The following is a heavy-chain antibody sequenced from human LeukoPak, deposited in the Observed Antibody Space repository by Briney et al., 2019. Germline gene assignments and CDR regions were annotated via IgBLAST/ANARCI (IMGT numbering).Heavy chain of an antibody. Sequence: PSETLSLTCTVSGGSISSSSYYWGWIRQPPGKGLEWIGSIYCSGSTYYNPSLKSRVTISVDTSKNQFSLKLSTVTAADTAVYYCAGIAAAGTGGYWGQGTLVTVSS. V-gene: IGHV4-39*01. CDR2: IYCSGST. CDR1: GGSISSSSYY. CDR3: AGIAAAGTGGY. D-gene: IGHD6-13*01. J-gene: IGHJ4*02.